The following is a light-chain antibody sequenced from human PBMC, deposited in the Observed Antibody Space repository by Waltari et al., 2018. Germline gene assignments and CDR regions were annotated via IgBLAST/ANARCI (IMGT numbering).Light chain of an antibody. CDR2: AAS. CDR1: QGISNS. Sequence: DIQMTQSPSSLSASLGDRVTITCRASQGISNSLAWYQEKPGKAPKLLLYAASSLPLAVPSRFSGSGSGTDYTLTISSLQPEDFATYYCQQYGKTPPTFGGGTKLQIK. V-gene: IGKV1-NL1*01. J-gene: IGKJ4*01. CDR3: QQYGKTPPT.